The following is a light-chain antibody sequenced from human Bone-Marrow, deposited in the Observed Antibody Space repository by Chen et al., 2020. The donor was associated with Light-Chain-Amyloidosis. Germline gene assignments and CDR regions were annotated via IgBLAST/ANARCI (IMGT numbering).Light chain of an antibody. J-gene: IGKJ4*01. Sequence: EIVLTQSPGTLSLSPGEGANLSCRASQTISSNYLTWYQPKFGQAPRLLIYGSSSRATGIPDRFTGSGSGTDFTRTINRLEPEDFAMYYCQQYGTSPLTFGGGTKVEIK. CDR2: GSS. V-gene: IGKV3-20*01. CDR3: QQYGTSPLT. CDR1: QTISSNY.